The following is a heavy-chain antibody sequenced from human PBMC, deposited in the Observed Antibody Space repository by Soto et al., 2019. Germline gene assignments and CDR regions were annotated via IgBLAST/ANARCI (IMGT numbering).Heavy chain of an antibody. CDR1: GASISSGGYY. CDR3: ASEPSP. V-gene: IGHV4-31*03. J-gene: IGHJ5*02. Sequence: QVQLQESGPGLVKPSQTLSLTCTVSGASISSGGYYWGWIRQHPGKGLEWIGYIYYSGSTYYNPSLKSRVAISVDTSKNQCSLKLTSVTAAVTAGYYCASEPSPWGQGTLVTVSS. CDR2: IYYSGST.